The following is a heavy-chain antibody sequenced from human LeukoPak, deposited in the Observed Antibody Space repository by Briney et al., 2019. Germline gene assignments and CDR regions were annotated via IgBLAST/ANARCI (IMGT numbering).Heavy chain of an antibody. V-gene: IGHV3-33*01. Sequence: GGSLRLSCAASGFTFSSYGMHWVRQAPGKGLEWVAVIWYDGSNKYYVDSVKGRFTISRDNAKNSLYLQMNSLRAEDTAVYYCARGPTRHDYWGQGTLVTVSS. D-gene: IGHD4-11*01. CDR1: GFTFSSYG. CDR2: IWYDGSNK. J-gene: IGHJ4*02. CDR3: ARGPTRHDY.